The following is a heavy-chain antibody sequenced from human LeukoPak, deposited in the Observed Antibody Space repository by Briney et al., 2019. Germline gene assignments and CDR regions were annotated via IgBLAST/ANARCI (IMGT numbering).Heavy chain of an antibody. CDR1: GGSISSYY. Sequence: SETLSLTCTVSGGSISSYYWSWIRQPPGKGLEWIGSIYYSGSTYYNPSLKSRVTISVDTSKNQFSLKLSSVTAADTAVYYCARRPTRYFDWLLSETWGQGTLVTVSS. J-gene: IGHJ5*02. V-gene: IGHV4-59*05. CDR3: ARRPTRYFDWLLSET. D-gene: IGHD3-9*01. CDR2: IYYSGST.